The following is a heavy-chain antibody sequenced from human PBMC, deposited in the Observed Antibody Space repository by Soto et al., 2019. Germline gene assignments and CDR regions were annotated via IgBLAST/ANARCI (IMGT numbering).Heavy chain of an antibody. V-gene: IGHV3-23*01. J-gene: IGHJ4*02. CDR3: AKLGSSSCSPHYYFDY. D-gene: IGHD2-2*01. CDR1: GFTFNNYA. Sequence: EVQLWESGGGLVQPGVSLRRSCAASGFTFNNYAMGWVRQAPGKGLEWVSAITDSGDDTYYIASVKGRFTISRDNYKSTLYLQLNSLRAEDTAIYYCAKLGSSSCSPHYYFDYWGQGTLVTVSS. CDR2: ITDSGDDT.